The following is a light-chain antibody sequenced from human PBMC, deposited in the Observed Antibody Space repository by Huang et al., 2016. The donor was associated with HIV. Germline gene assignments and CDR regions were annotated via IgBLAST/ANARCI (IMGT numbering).Light chain of an antibody. CDR2: MGF. J-gene: IGKJ2*01. V-gene: IGKV2-28*01. CDR3: RQALQTPYT. Sequence: IVMTQSPPSLPVTPGEPASISCRSSQSLLQSKGTNYLDWYLQKPGQFPQLVMYMGFYGASGVPERFRGSGSGTDFTLKISRVEAEDVGVYYCRQALQTPYTFGQGTKLEIK. CDR1: QSLLQSKGTNY.